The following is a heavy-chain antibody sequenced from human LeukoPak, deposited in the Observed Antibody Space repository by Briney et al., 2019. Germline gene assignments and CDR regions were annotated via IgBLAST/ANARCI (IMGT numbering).Heavy chain of an antibody. CDR2: ISGSGGST. CDR3: AKDRYSSGWYDYFDY. Sequence: GGSLRLSCSASGFTFSSYWIHWVRQAPGKGLVWVSAISGSGGSTYYADSVKGRFTISRDNSKNTLYLQMNSLRAEDTAVYYCAKDRYSSGWYDYFDYWGQGTLVTVSS. D-gene: IGHD6-19*01. CDR1: GFTFSSYW. V-gene: IGHV3-23*01. J-gene: IGHJ4*02.